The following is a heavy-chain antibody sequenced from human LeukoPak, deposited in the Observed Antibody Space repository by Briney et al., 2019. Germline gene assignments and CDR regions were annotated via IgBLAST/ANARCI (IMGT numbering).Heavy chain of an antibody. J-gene: IGHJ3*02. Sequence: PGGSLRLSCAASGFTFSNYGIHWVRQAPGKGLEWVAFIRNDGNNKYYTDSVKGRFTISRDNSKNTLYLQMNSLRAEDTAVYYCAKDWGLSYDYVWGSYRPLGAFDIWGQGTMVTVSS. CDR1: GFTFSNYG. CDR2: IRNDGNNK. V-gene: IGHV3-30*02. D-gene: IGHD3-16*02. CDR3: AKDWGLSYDYVWGSYRPLGAFDI.